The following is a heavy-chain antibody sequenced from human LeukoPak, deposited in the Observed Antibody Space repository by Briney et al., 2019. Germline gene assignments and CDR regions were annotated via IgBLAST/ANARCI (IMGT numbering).Heavy chain of an antibody. J-gene: IGHJ3*02. CDR3: ARAGATLQYAFDI. Sequence: GGSLRLSCAASGFTFSSYSMNWVRQAPGKGLEWVSYISSSSSTIYYADSVKGRFTISRDNAKNSLYLQMNSLRAEDTAVYYCARAGATLQYAFDIWGQGTMVTVSS. V-gene: IGHV3-48*04. CDR1: GFTFSSYS. D-gene: IGHD1-26*01. CDR2: ISSSSSTI.